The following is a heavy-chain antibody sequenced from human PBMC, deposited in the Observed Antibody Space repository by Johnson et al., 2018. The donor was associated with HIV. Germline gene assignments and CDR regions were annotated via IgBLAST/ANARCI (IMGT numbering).Heavy chain of an antibody. Sequence: VHLVESEGCLVKNGRSLRLGNAVADFAFSSFEINWVRQAPGKGLEWVSSIGTAGDTYYSGSMKGRFTISRENAKNSLYLEMNSLRAGDTAVYYCTRGLDYYDSTGFGSASFDIWGQGTMVIVSP. CDR3: TRGLDYYDSTGFGSASFDI. D-gene: IGHD3-22*01. CDR1: DFAFSSFE. CDR2: IGTAGDT. V-gene: IGHV3-13*01. J-gene: IGHJ3*02.